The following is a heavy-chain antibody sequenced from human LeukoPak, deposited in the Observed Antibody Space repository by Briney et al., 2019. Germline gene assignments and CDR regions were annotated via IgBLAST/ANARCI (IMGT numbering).Heavy chain of an antibody. CDR2: ISSSSSYI. Sequence: GGSLRLSCAASGSTFSSYSMNWVRQAPGKGLEWVSSISSSSSYIYYADSVKGRFTISRDNAKNPLYLQMNSLRAEDTAVYYCARDGQQGNYFDYWGQGTLVTVSS. J-gene: IGHJ4*02. D-gene: IGHD2-2*01. CDR1: GSTFSSYS. V-gene: IGHV3-21*01. CDR3: ARDGQQGNYFDY.